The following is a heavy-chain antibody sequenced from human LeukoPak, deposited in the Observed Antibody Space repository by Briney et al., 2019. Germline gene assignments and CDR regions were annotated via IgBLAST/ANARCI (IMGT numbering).Heavy chain of an antibody. CDR1: GGSFNGYY. V-gene: IGHV4-34*01. J-gene: IGHJ4*02. Sequence: PSETLSLTCAVYGGSFNGYYWSWVRQPPGKGLEWLGEINHSGSTNYNPSLKSRVTISVDKPKNQFSLTLSSVTAADTAVYYCARGAYYDKVWGSYRYSPFDYWGQGTLVTVSS. D-gene: IGHD3-16*02. CDR3: ARGAYYDKVWGSYRYSPFDY. CDR2: INHSGST.